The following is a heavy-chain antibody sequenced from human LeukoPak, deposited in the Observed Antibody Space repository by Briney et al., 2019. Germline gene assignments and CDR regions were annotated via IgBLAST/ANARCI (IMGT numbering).Heavy chain of an antibody. V-gene: IGHV3-74*01. Sequence: PGGSLRLSCAASGLTFSNFWMHWVRQAPGKGLVWVSLTKNDGRTTIYADSVKGRFTISRDNGKNTVYLQMNSLRTEDTAVYYCATGHSYGYEFWGQGTLVTVSS. J-gene: IGHJ4*02. CDR1: GLTFSNFW. CDR2: TKNDGRTT. CDR3: ATGHSYGYEF. D-gene: IGHD5-18*01.